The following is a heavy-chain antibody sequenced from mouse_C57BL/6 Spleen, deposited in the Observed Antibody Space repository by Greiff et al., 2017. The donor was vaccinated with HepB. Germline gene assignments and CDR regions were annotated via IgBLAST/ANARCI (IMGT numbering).Heavy chain of an antibody. CDR2: IHPNSGST. J-gene: IGHJ3*01. D-gene: IGHD3-1*01. V-gene: IGHV1-64*01. Sequence: QVQLQQPGAELVKPGASVKLSCKASGYTFTSYWMHWVKQRPGQGLEWIGMIHPNSGSTNYNEKFKSKATLTVDKSSSTAYMQLSSLTSEDSAVYYCAREGGATGPFAYWGQGTLVTVSA. CDR1: GYTFTSYW. CDR3: AREGGATGPFAY.